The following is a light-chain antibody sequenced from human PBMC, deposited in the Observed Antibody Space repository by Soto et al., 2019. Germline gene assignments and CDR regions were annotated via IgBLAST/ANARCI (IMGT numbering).Light chain of an antibody. V-gene: IGKV3-20*01. J-gene: IGKJ1*01. Sequence: EIVLTQSPGTLSLSPRERATLYCRASQSVSNNYLAWYQQKPGQAPRLLIYGASNRATGIPDRFSGSGSGTDFTLTISRLEPEDFAVYSCQQYGSAGTFGQGTKGDI. CDR2: GAS. CDR1: QSVSNNY. CDR3: QQYGSAGT.